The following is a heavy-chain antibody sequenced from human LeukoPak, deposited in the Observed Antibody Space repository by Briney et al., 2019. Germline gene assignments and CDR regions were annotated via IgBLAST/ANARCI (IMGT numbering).Heavy chain of an antibody. Sequence: GESLKISCSGSGYSFSNYWIAWVRQVPGEGLEWMGIIYPGDSDTRYSPSFQGKVTISADKSISTAYLQWSSLKASDTAMYYFARHRREGATLSWFDPWGQGTLVTVSS. D-gene: IGHD1-26*01. CDR1: GYSFSNYW. CDR3: ARHRREGATLSWFDP. V-gene: IGHV5-51*01. CDR2: IYPGDSDT. J-gene: IGHJ5*02.